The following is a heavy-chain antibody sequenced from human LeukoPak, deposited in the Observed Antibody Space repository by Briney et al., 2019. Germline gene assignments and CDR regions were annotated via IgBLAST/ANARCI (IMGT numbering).Heavy chain of an antibody. Sequence: GGSLRLSWAASGFTFSSYGMHWVRQAPGKGLEWVAIMWYDGSNKYYTDSVKGRFTISRDNSKNTLYLQMNSLRVEDTAVYYCAREDTALVIAYWGQGTLVTVSS. J-gene: IGHJ4*02. CDR3: AREDTALVIAY. CDR2: MWYDGSNK. D-gene: IGHD5-18*01. CDR1: GFTFSSYG. V-gene: IGHV3-33*01.